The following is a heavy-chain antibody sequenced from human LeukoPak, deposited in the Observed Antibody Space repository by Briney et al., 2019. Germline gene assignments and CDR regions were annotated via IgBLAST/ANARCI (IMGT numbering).Heavy chain of an antibody. Sequence: GGSLRLSCAASGFIFGTYAMSWVRQAPGKGLEWVSAISGSGDRTYYADSVKGRFTNSRDNSKNTLYLQMNSLRGEDTAVYYCAKEPHDSTGYGDYWGQGTLVTVSS. CDR3: AKEPHDSTGYGDY. J-gene: IGHJ4*02. V-gene: IGHV3-23*01. CDR2: ISGSGDRT. CDR1: GFIFGTYA. D-gene: IGHD3-22*01.